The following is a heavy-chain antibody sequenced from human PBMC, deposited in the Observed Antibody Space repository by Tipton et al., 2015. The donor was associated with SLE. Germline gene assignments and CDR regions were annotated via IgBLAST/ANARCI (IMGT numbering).Heavy chain of an antibody. CDR3: AGGTGAYFDH. J-gene: IGHJ4*02. Sequence: SGFTYSGYAMHWVRQAPGKGLEWVAFIRADGSNKDYADSVKGRFTIYRDNSKNTLYLQMNRLRVEDTAVYYCAGGTGAYFDHWGQGTLVTVSS. D-gene: IGHD3-16*01. V-gene: IGHV3-30*02. CDR2: IRADGSNK. CDR1: GFTYSGYA.